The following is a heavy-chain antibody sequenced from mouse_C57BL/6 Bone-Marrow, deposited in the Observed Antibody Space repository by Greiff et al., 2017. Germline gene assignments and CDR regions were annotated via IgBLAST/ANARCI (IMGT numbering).Heavy chain of an antibody. Sequence: EVKLMESGGGLVKPGGSLKLSCAASGFTFSSYAMSWVRQTPEKRLEWVATISDGGSYTYYPDNVKGRFTISRDNAKNNLYLQMSHLKSEDTAMYYCARMCYWYCDVWGTGTTVTVSA. CDR3: ARMCYWYCDV. J-gene: IGHJ1*03. CDR2: ISDGGSYT. V-gene: IGHV5-4*03. CDR1: GFTFSSYA.